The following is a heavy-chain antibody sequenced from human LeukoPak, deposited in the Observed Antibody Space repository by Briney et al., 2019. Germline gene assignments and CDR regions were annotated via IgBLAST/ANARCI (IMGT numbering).Heavy chain of an antibody. D-gene: IGHD4-17*01. CDR2: IYWDDDK. J-gene: IGHJ3*01. CDR3: AHSGTVTSPHDAFDV. CDR1: GFSLSSSGVG. Sequence: KESGPTLVKPTQTLTLTCTFSGFSLSSSGVGVGWIRQPPGKALEWPALIYWDDDKRYSPSLKSRLTITKDTSKNQVVLTLTNMGPVDTGTYYCAHSGTVTSPHDAFDVWGQGTMVTVSS. V-gene: IGHV2-5*02.